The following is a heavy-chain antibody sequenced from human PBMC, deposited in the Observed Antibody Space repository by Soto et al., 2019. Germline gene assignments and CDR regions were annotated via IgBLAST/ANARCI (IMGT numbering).Heavy chain of an antibody. Sequence: QVQLQESGPGLVKPSQTLSLTCTVSGGSISSGGYYWSWIRQHPGKGLEWIGYIYYSGSTYYNPSLKSRVTXXVXTXTNQFSLKLSSVTAADTAVYYCARDQWHYYYYGMDVWGQGTTVTVSS. V-gene: IGHV4-31*03. J-gene: IGHJ6*02. CDR1: GGSISSGGYY. D-gene: IGHD6-19*01. CDR2: IYYSGST. CDR3: ARDQWHYYYYGMDV.